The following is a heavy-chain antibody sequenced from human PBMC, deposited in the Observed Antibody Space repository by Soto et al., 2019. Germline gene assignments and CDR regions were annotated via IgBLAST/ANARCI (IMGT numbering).Heavy chain of an antibody. V-gene: IGHV1-24*01. J-gene: IGHJ3*02. Sequence: GASVKVSCKVSGYTLTELSMHWVRQAPGKGLEWMGGFDPEDGETIYAQKFQGRVTMTEDTSTDTAYMELSSLRSEDTAVYYCATGYYYDSSGYYLLFPIDAFDIWGQGTMVTVSS. D-gene: IGHD3-22*01. CDR3: ATGYYYDSSGYYLLFPIDAFDI. CDR2: FDPEDGET. CDR1: GYTLTELS.